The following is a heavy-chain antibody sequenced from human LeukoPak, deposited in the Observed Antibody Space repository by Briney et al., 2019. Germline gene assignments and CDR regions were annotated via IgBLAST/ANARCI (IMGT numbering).Heavy chain of an antibody. CDR3: ARTPGTPLFDY. CDR1: GGTFSSYA. D-gene: IGHD1-1*01. Sequence: ASVKVSCKASGGTFSSYAISWVRQAPGQGLEWMGGIVPIFGTANYAQKFQGRVTVTADESTSTAYMELSSLRSEDTAVYYCARTPGTPLFDYWGQGTLVTVSS. J-gene: IGHJ4*02. V-gene: IGHV1-69*01. CDR2: IVPIFGTA.